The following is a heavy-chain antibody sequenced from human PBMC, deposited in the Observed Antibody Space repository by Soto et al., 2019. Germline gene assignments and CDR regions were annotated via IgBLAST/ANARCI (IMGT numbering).Heavy chain of an antibody. Sequence: GASVKVSCKVSGYTLTELSMHWVRQAPGKGLEWMGGFDPEDGETIYAQKFQGRVTMTEDTSTDTAYMELSSLRSEDTAVYYCATVTEAAAANWFDPWGQGTLVTSPQ. V-gene: IGHV1-24*01. D-gene: IGHD6-13*01. J-gene: IGHJ5*02. CDR2: FDPEDGET. CDR3: ATVTEAAAANWFDP. CDR1: GYTLTELS.